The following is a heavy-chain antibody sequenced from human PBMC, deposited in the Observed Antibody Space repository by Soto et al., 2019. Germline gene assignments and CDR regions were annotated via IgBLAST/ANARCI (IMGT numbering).Heavy chain of an antibody. CDR3: ARDQNDFWSGDY. Sequence: EVQLVESGGGLVKPGGSLRLSCAVSGFTFSSYSMNWVRQAPGKGLEWVSSISSSSSYIYYADSVKGRFTISRDNAKNSLYLQMNSLRAEDTAVYYCARDQNDFWSGDYWGQGTLVTVSS. V-gene: IGHV3-21*01. CDR2: ISSSSSYI. J-gene: IGHJ4*02. D-gene: IGHD3-3*01. CDR1: GFTFSSYS.